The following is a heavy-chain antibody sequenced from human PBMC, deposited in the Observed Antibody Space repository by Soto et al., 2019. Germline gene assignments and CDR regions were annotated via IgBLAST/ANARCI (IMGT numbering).Heavy chain of an antibody. CDR2: IWYDGSSN. Sequence: QVPLVESGGGVVPPGRSLRLSCAASAFTFSSYGMHWGRQAPGKGLEGVAVIWYDGSSNYYADSVKGRFTISRDNSKNTLYLQMNSLRAEDTAVYYCVSQYYDVLPDCMNPDNWGQGTLVTVSS. V-gene: IGHV3-33*01. J-gene: IGHJ4*02. CDR1: AFTFSSYG. D-gene: IGHD3-9*01. CDR3: VSQYYDVLPDCMNPDN.